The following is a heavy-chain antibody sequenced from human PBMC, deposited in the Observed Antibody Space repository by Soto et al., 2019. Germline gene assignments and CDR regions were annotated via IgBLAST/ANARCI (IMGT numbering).Heavy chain of an antibody. V-gene: IGHV1-3*01. Sequence: ASVKVSCKASEYTFTSYCIHWVRQAPGQRLEWMGWINAANGDTKYSPKFQGRVTITRDTSASTAYMELSSLRSEDTAVYYCVRRHVSATGIDWFDPWGQGTLVTV. CDR3: VRRHVSATGIDWFDP. CDR2: INAANGDT. CDR1: EYTFTSYC. J-gene: IGHJ5*02. D-gene: IGHD6-13*01.